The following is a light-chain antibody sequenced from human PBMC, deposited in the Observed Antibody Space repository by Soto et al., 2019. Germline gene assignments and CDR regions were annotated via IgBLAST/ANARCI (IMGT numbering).Light chain of an antibody. J-gene: IGKJ5*01. CDR3: QQYGTWIT. CDR1: QWFSGKN. CDR2: SSS. Sequence: EIVLTQSPATLSLSPGERVSLSCGASQWFSGKNLAWYQQKPGQPPRLLIYSSSVRASGVPDWFRGSGSGTDFTLTITRLEPEDFAVYYCQQYGTWITFGQGTRLETK. V-gene: IGKV3-20*01.